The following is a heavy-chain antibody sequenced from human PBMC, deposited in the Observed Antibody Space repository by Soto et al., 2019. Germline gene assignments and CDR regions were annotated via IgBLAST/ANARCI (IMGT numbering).Heavy chain of an antibody. CDR3: AREVQETAVAGNISFQH. J-gene: IGHJ1*01. D-gene: IGHD6-19*01. CDR2: INPSGGST. CDR1: GYTFTSYY. V-gene: IGHV1-46*01. Sequence: ASVKVSCKASGYTFTSYYMHWVRQAPGQGLEWMGIINPSGGSTSYAQKFQGRVTITRETSTSTVYMELSSLRSEDTAEYYCAREVQETAVAGNISFQHWGQGTLVTVSS.